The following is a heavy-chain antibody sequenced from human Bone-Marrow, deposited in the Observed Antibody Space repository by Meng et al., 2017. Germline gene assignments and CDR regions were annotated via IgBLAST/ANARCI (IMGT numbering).Heavy chain of an antibody. CDR2: IYHSGTA. J-gene: IGHJ4*02. CDR1: GGSISSDNYP. Sequence: QLQLQESGLGLVQPSQTPSLTFAASGGSISSDNYPWSWIRQPPGKGLESIGYIYHSGTAYYNPSLESRVTISVDRSKNQFSLKLSSVTAADTAVYYCARGDGYNRYFDYWGQGTLVTVSS. CDR3: ARGDGYNRYFDY. V-gene: IGHV4-30-2*01. D-gene: IGHD5-24*01.